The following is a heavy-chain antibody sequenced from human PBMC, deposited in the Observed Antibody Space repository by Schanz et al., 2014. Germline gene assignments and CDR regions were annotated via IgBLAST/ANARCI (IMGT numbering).Heavy chain of an antibody. J-gene: IGHJ3*02. Sequence: QVPLVQSGAEVKKPGSSVKVSCKASGGTFSSYAFSWVRQAPGQGLEWMGKIIPILGMENYAQKFQGRVTITADISTSTAYMNLSSLGADDTAVYYCARDIQYHYDTSGPVGAFDIWGQGTVVTVSS. CDR2: IIPILGME. V-gene: IGHV1-69*04. CDR3: ARDIQYHYDTSGPVGAFDI. CDR1: GGTFSSYA. D-gene: IGHD3-22*01.